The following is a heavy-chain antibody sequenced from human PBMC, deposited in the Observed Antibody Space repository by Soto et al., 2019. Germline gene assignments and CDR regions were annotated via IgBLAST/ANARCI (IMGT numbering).Heavy chain of an antibody. Sequence: SETLSLTCAVYGGSFSGYYWSWIRQPPGKGLEWIGEINHSGSTNYNPSLKSRVTISVDTSKNQFSLKLSSVTAADTAVYYCARGLKYYYDPPFLYYYYGMDVWGQGTTVTVSS. CDR1: GGSFSGYY. D-gene: IGHD3-22*01. CDR2: INHSGST. J-gene: IGHJ6*02. V-gene: IGHV4-34*01. CDR3: ARGLKYYYDPPFLYYYYGMDV.